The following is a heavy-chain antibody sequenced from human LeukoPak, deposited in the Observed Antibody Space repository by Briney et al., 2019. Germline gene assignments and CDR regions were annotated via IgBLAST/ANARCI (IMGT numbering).Heavy chain of an antibody. CDR2: IDPSDSYT. Sequence: GESLKISCKGSGYNFASYWISWVRQMPGKGLEWMGSIDPSDSYTDYSPSFQGHVSMSADKSISTAYLQWSSLKASDTAMYYCARPDCSGGNCYLLIYWGQGSLVTVSS. D-gene: IGHD2-15*01. CDR3: ARPDCSGGNCYLLIY. CDR1: GYNFASYW. J-gene: IGHJ4*02. V-gene: IGHV5-10-1*01.